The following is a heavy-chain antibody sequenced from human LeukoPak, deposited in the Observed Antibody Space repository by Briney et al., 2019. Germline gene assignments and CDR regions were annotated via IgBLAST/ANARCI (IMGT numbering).Heavy chain of an antibody. V-gene: IGHV3-21*01. CDR3: AGDRVTFFGVVRLDMDV. Sequence: GGSLRLSCAASGFTFSSYSMNWVRQAPGKGLEWVSSISCSSSYIYYADSVKGRFTISRDKAKHSLYLQMNSLRAEDTAVYYRAGDRVTFFGVVRLDMDVWGKGTTVTVSS. CDR1: GFTFSSYS. CDR2: ISCSSSYI. D-gene: IGHD3-3*01. J-gene: IGHJ6*03.